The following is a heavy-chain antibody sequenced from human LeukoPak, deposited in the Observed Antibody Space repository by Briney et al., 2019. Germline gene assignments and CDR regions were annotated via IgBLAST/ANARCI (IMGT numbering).Heavy chain of an antibody. J-gene: IGHJ4*02. CDR3: VRKGAGAGCFDY. D-gene: IGHD6-13*01. V-gene: IGHV3-23*01. Sequence: GGSLRLSCAASGFTFSSYAMSWVRQAPGKGLQWVSAINGGGGNTHHADSVKGRFTISRDNSKNTLYLQMNSLRVVDTAVYHFVRKGAGAGCFDYWGQGTLVSVSS. CDR1: GFTFSSYA. CDR2: INGGGGNT.